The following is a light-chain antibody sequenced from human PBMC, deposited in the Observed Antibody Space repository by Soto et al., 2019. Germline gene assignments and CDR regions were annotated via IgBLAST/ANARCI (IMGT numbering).Light chain of an antibody. CDR2: GAS. J-gene: IGKJ3*01. V-gene: IGKV3D-15*01. CDR3: QHSTHWPPAFT. CDR1: QSLNRN. Sequence: EILMTQSPATLSVSPGERATLSCRASQSLNRNLAWYQQKPGQAPRLIIYGASTRASGIPARFSGSGSGTDFPLTISSLQSEDFALYYCQHSTHWPPAFTFGPGPKVDL.